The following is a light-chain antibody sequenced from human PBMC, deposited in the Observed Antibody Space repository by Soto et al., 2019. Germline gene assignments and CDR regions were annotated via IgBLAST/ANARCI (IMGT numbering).Light chain of an antibody. CDR1: SSDVGGYNY. CDR2: NVY. Sequence: LTQPASVSGSPGQSITISCTGTSSDVGGYNYVSWYQQHPGKAPKLMIYNVYNRPSGVSFRFSGSKSGNTASLTISGLQTEDEADYYCTSYTNRYTYVFGTGTKVTVL. J-gene: IGLJ1*01. CDR3: TSYTNRYTYV. V-gene: IGLV2-14*01.